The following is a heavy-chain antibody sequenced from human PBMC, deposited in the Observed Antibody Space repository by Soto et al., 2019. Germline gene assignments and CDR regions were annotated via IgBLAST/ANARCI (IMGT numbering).Heavy chain of an antibody. D-gene: IGHD6-19*01. CDR2: VYNSGST. CDR1: GFSVSSTY. Sequence: PSDTLSLTCSVSGFSVSSTYWGWLRQSPGKGLEWIGYVYNSGSTIYSPSLKTRITISMDPSKNQFSLRLRSVTAADTAVYYCARIPYSSASFDYWGQGNLVTAPQ. CDR3: ARIPYSSASFDY. V-gene: IGHV4-59*02. J-gene: IGHJ4*02.